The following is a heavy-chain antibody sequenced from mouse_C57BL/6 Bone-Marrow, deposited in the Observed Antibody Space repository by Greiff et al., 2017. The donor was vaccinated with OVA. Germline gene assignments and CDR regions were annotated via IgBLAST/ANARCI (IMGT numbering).Heavy chain of an antibody. J-gene: IGHJ2*01. CDR3: ARSKRGDDY. CDR2: ILPGSGST. Sequence: QVQLQQSGAELMKPGASVKLSCKATGYTFTGYWIEWVKQRPGHGLEWIGEILPGSGSTNYHEKFKGKATFTADTSSNTAYMQLSSLTTEDSAIYYCARSKRGDDYWGQGTTLTVSS. D-gene: IGHD3-3*01. V-gene: IGHV1-9*01. CDR1: GYTFTGYW.